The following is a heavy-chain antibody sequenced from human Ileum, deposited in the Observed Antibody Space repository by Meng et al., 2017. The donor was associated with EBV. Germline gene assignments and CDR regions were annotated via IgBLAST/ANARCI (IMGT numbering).Heavy chain of an antibody. V-gene: IGHV4-28*01. J-gene: IGHJ4*02. CDR1: GYSISSTSW. Sequence: HVTLQQSRPGLLKPLDPLSLTCAVSGYSISSTSWWGWIRQPPGKGLEWIGYIYYSGSTSYNPSLKSRVTMSVDTSKNQFSLNLNSVTAVDTAVYYCARNVPGTSAYYDWGQGTLVTVSS. CDR2: IYYSGST. D-gene: IGHD3-22*01. CDR3: ARNVPGTSAYYD.